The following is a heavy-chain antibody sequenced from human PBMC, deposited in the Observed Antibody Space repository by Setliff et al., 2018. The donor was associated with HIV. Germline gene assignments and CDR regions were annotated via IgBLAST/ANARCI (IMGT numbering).Heavy chain of an antibody. D-gene: IGHD3-16*01. CDR2: ISSSGGYT. CDR1: GFTFSDYY. V-gene: IGHV3-11*05. J-gene: IGHJ4*02. Sequence: GGSLRLSCAASGFTFSDYYMSWIRQAPGKGLEWVSYISSSGGYTMYAESVQGRFTISRDNAINSLYLQMNSLRAEDTAVYYCVRGPYTIDYWGQGTLVTVSS. CDR3: VRGPYTIDY.